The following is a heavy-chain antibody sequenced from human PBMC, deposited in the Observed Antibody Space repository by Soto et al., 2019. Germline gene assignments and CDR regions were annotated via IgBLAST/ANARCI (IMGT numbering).Heavy chain of an antibody. V-gene: IGHV4-34*01. CDR2: INHSGST. J-gene: IGHJ5*02. CDR3: ARRRNIVVVVAAEKMFGRNWFDP. Sequence: SQTLSLTCAVYGGSFSGYYWSWIRQPPGKGLEWIGEINHSGSTNYNPSLKSRVTISVDTSKNQFSLKLSSVTAADTAVYYCARRRNIVVVVAAEKMFGRNWFDPWGQGTLVTVSS. CDR1: GGSFSGYY. D-gene: IGHD2-15*01.